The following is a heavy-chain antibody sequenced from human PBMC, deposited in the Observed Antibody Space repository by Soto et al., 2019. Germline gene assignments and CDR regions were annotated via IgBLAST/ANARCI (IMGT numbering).Heavy chain of an antibody. Sequence: GESLKISCKGSGYSFTSYWIGWVRQMPGKGLEWMGIIYPGDSDTRYSPSFQGQVTISADKSISTAYLQWSSLKDSDTAMYYCAICSSTSCYTSYYYYYGMDVWGQGTTVTVSS. CDR2: IYPGDSDT. D-gene: IGHD2-2*02. CDR1: GYSFTSYW. CDR3: AICSSTSCYTSYYYYYGMDV. V-gene: IGHV5-51*01. J-gene: IGHJ6*02.